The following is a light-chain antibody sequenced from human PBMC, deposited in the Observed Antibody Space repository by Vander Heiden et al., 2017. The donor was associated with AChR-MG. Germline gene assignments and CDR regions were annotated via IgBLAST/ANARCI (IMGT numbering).Light chain of an antibody. CDR1: QSVSSY. V-gene: IGKV3-11*01. CDR2: DAS. Sequence: ELVLTQSPATLSLSPGERATLSCRASQSVSSYLAWYQQKPGQAPRLLIDDASNRATGIPARFSGSGSGTDFTLTSSSLEPEDFAVYYCQQRSNWLTFGGGTKVEIK. J-gene: IGKJ4*01. CDR3: QQRSNWLT.